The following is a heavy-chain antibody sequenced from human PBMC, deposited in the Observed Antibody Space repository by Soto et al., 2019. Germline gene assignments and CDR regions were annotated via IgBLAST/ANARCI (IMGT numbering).Heavy chain of an antibody. V-gene: IGHV1-69*13. CDR1: GGTFSSYA. CDR3: ARLLGSILDSGYYYYYYYGMDV. CDR2: IIPIFGTA. D-gene: IGHD3-22*01. J-gene: IGHJ6*02. Sequence: SVKVSCKASGGTFSSYAISWVRQAPGQGLEWMGGIIPIFGTANYAQKFQGRVTITADESTSTAYMELSSLRSEDTAVYYCARLLGSILDSGYYYYYYYGMDVWGQGTTVTVSS.